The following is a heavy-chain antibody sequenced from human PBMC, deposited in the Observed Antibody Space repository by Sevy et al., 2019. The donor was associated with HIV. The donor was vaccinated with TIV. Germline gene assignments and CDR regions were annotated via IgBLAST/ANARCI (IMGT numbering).Heavy chain of an antibody. CDR1: GFTFSSYW. D-gene: IGHD6-19*01. CDR2: IKQDGSEK. Sequence: GGSLRLSCAASGFTFSSYWMSWVRQAPGKGLEWVASIKQDGSEKYYVDSLKGRLTISRDNAKKSLYLQMNSLRAEDTAVYFCATHRWLRRDYWGQGTLVTVSS. V-gene: IGHV3-7*01. CDR3: ATHRWLRRDY. J-gene: IGHJ4*02.